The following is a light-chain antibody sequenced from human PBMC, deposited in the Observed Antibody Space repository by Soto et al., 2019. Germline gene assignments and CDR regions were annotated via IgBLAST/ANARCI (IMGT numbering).Light chain of an antibody. V-gene: IGLV1-40*01. CDR2: INS. CDR1: SSNIGAGYD. CDR3: QSYDSSLSGVI. J-gene: IGLJ2*01. Sequence: QSVLTQPPSVSGAPGQGVTISCTGSSSNIGAGYDVHWYQQLPGTAPKLLIYINSNRPSGVPDRFSASKSGTSASLAITGLQAEDEADYYCQSYDSSLSGVIFGGGTKLTVL.